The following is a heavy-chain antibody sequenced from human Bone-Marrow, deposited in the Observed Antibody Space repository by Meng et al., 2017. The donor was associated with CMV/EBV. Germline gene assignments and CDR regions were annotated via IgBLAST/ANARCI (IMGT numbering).Heavy chain of an antibody. CDR1: GGSISSGDYY. V-gene: IGHV4-30-4*08. D-gene: IGHD1-26*01. CDR2: IYYSGST. J-gene: IGHJ5*02. Sequence: SETLSLTCTVSGGSISSGDYYWSWIRQPPGKGLEWIGYIYYSGSTYYNPSLKSRVTISVDTSKNQFSLKLSSVTAADTAVYYCARHELGATGLSGFDPWGQGTLVTVYS. CDR3: ARHELGATGLSGFDP.